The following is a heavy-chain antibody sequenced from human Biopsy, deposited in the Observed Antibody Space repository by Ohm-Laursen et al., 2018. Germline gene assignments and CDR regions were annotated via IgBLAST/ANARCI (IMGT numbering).Heavy chain of an antibody. CDR1: GYTFTSYE. D-gene: IGHD3-10*01. V-gene: IGHV1-8*01. J-gene: IGHJ5*02. CDR3: ARADPPLFYYGSGSSNWFDP. Sequence: ATVTISCTPYGYTFTSYEINCARQATGQGLEWMGWMNPDSGNTGYAQNFQGRVTMTRNTSISTAYMELSSLRSEDTAVYFCARADPPLFYYGSGSSNWFDPWGQGTLVTVSS. CDR2: MNPDSGNT.